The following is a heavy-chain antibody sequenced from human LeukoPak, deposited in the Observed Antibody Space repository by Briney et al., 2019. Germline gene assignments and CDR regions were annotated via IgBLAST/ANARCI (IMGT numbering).Heavy chain of an antibody. CDR3: ARSERLPHNWFDP. V-gene: IGHV1-69*13. CDR2: IIPIFGTA. Sequence: SVKVSCKASGGTFSSYAISWVRQAPGQGLEWMGGIIPIFGTANYAQKFQGRVTITADESTSTAYMELSSLRSEDTAVYYCARSERLPHNWFDPWGQGTLVTVSS. D-gene: IGHD3-10*01. J-gene: IGHJ5*02. CDR1: GGTFSSYA.